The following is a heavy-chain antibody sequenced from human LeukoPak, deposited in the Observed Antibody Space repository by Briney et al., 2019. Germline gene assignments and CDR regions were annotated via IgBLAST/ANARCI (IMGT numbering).Heavy chain of an antibody. V-gene: IGHV3-30*02. CDR1: GFTFSSYG. J-gene: IGHJ4*02. Sequence: GGSLGLSCAASGFTFSSYGMHWVRQAPGKGLEWVAFIRYDGSNKYYADSVKGRFTISRDNSKNTLYLQMNSLRAEDTAVYYCAKAGYSSGWYLEYWGQGTLVTVSS. D-gene: IGHD6-19*01. CDR2: IRYDGSNK. CDR3: AKAGYSSGWYLEY.